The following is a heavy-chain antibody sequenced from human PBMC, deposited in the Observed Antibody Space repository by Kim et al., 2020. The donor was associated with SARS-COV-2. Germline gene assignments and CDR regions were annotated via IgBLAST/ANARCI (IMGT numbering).Heavy chain of an antibody. Sequence: SGPTLVKPTQTLTLTCSFSGFLLTTRGVGVGWFRQPPGEALEWLAVIYWDDDKRYSPSLKDRLTINKDTSKNQVVLTLTNMDPVDTATYFCAHRRQITGVVFTDNWFDPWGQGTLVTVSS. CDR2: IYWDDDK. CDR1: GFLLTTRGVG. V-gene: IGHV2-5*02. J-gene: IGHJ5*02. CDR3: AHRRQITGVVFTDNWFDP. D-gene: IGHD3-16*01.